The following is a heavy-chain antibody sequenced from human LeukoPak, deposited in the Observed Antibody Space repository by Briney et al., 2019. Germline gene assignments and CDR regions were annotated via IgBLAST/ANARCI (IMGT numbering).Heavy chain of an antibody. D-gene: IGHD3-22*01. CDR1: GFGFSSDW. CDR3: ARDHSDGYNFD. J-gene: IGHJ4*02. V-gene: IGHV3-7*01. Sequence: PGGSLRLSCVASGFGFSSDWMTWVRQAPGKGLEWVANIKEDGSATYYADSVKGRFIISRDNAKNSLYLQMNSLRVEDTAVYFCARDHSDGYNFDWGQGAVVTVSS. CDR2: IKEDGSAT.